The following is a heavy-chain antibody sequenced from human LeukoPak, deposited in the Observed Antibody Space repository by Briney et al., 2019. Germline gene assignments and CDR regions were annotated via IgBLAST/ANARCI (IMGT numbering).Heavy chain of an antibody. CDR2: IYYSGST. CDR1: GGSINSYY. J-gene: IGHJ5*02. V-gene: IGHV4-59*01. CDR3: ARSTAWFDP. Sequence: PSETLSLTCTVSGGSINSYYWSWIRQPPGKGLEWIGYIYYSGSTNHNPSLKSRVTISVDTSKNQFSLKLSSVTAADTAVYYCARSTAWFDPWGQGTLVTVSS.